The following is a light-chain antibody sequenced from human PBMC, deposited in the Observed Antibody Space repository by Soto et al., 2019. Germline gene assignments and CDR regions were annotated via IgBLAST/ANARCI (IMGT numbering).Light chain of an antibody. CDR1: QSVSSNY. J-gene: IGKJ1*01. V-gene: IGKV3-20*01. CDR3: QQYGSSPWT. Sequence: EIVLTQSPGTLSLSPGERATLSCRASQSVSSNYLAWYQQKPGQAPRLFIYGASNRATGIPDRFSGSGSGTDFTLTISRLEPEDFAVYYCQQYGSSPWTFGQGTKVEIK. CDR2: GAS.